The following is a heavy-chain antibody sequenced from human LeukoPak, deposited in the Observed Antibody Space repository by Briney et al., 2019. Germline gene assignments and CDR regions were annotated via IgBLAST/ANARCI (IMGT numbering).Heavy chain of an antibody. CDR2: IFPGDSDT. D-gene: IGHD6-19*01. V-gene: IGHV5-51*01. CDR1: GYSFRSYW. CDR3: VRRGSLAVAGIPDHYYYMDV. J-gene: IGHJ6*03. Sequence: GESLKISCQGSGYSFRSYWIAWVRQMPGGGLEWMGIIFPGDSDTTYSPSFQGQVSISVDKSINTAYLQWSSLKASDTAMYYCVRRGSLAVAGIPDHYYYMDVWGKGTTVTVSS.